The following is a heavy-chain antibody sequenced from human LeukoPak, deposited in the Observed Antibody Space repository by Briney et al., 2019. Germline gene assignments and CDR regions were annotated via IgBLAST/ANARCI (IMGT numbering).Heavy chain of an antibody. J-gene: IGHJ6*03. CDR3: ARHATGGVEWLLAHYYYYMDV. CDR2: IYYSGST. V-gene: IGHV4-39*01. Sequence: PSETLSLTCTVSGGSISSYYWGWIRQPPGKGLEWIGSIYYSGSTYYNPSLKSRVTISVDTSKNQFSLKLSSVTAADTAVYYCARHATGGVEWLLAHYYYYMDVWGKGTTVTVSS. CDR1: GGSISSYY. D-gene: IGHD3-3*01.